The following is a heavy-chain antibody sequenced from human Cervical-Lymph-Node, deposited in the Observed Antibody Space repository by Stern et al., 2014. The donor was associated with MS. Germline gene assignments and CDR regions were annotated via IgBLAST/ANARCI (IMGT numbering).Heavy chain of an antibody. V-gene: IGHV3-21*01. CDR3: ARARVGDYARSPHLDS. J-gene: IGHJ4*02. CDR2: ISNNSAHT. D-gene: IGHD4-17*01. CDR1: GFTFRHYS. Sequence: EMQLVESGGGLVKPGASLRLSCDASGFTFRHYSIHWVRQAPGQGLEWISSISNNSAHTYYADSVEGRFTISRDSAKDSVSLHMVSLRAEDTAVYYCARARVGDYARSPHLDSWGQGTLVTVSS.